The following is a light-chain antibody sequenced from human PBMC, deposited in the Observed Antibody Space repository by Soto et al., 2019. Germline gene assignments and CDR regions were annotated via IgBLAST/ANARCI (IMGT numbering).Light chain of an antibody. CDR2: SKN. CDR1: SSNIGSKT. J-gene: IGLJ2*01. Sequence: QAVVTQPPSASGTPGQRVTISCSGSSSNIGSKTVNWYRQLPGTAPKLLISSKNQRPSGVPDRFSGSKSGTSASLAISGLQSEDEADYYCAAWDDSLNGPVFGGGTQLTV. V-gene: IGLV1-44*01. CDR3: AAWDDSLNGPV.